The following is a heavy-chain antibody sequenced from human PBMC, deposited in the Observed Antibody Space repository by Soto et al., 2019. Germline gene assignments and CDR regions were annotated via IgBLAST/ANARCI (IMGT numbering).Heavy chain of an antibody. CDR3: AKDRPHLVGATPIDY. CDR2: ISGSGGST. CDR1: GFTFSSYA. D-gene: IGHD1-26*01. Sequence: PGGSLRLSCAASGFTFSSYAMSWVRQAPGKGLGWVSAISGSGGSTYYADSVKGRFTISRDNSKNTLYLQMNSLRAEDTAVYYRAKDRPHLVGATPIDYWGQGTLVTVSS. J-gene: IGHJ4*02. V-gene: IGHV3-23*01.